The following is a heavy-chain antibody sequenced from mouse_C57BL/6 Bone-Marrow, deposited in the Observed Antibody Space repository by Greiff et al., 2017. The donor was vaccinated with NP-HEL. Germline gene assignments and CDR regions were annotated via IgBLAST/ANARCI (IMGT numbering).Heavy chain of an antibody. CDR3: ATHSPTYAMDD. Sequence: QVHVKQSGPGLVQPSQSLSITCTVSGFSLTRYGVHWVRQSPGQGLAWLGVICSGGSTDSNAAFISRLSISKDNSKSQVFFKMNSLQADDTAIYYCATHSPTYAMDDWGQGTSVTVSS. CDR2: ICSGGST. CDR1: GFSLTRYG. D-gene: IGHD2-10*01. V-gene: IGHV2-2*01. J-gene: IGHJ4*01.